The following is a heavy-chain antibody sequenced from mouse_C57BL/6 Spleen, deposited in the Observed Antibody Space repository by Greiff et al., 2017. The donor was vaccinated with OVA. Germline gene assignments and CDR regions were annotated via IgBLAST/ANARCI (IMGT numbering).Heavy chain of an antibody. Sequence: EVNVVESGGGLVKPGGSLKLSCAASGFTFSSYAMSWVRQTPEKRLEWVATISDGGSYTYYPDNVKGRFTISRDNAKNNLYLQMSHLKSEDTAMYYCARDPPIAYWGQGTLVTVSA. CDR3: ARDPPIAY. V-gene: IGHV5-4*01. J-gene: IGHJ3*01. CDR2: ISDGGSYT. CDR1: GFTFSSYA.